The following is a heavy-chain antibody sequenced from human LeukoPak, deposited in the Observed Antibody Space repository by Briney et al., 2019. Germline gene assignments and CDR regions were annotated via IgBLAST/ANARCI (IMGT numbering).Heavy chain of an antibody. J-gene: IGHJ5*02. CDR3: ARHKGIGVARYWFDP. CDR1: GGSISSSNW. D-gene: IGHD6-19*01. Sequence: SGTLSLTCAVSGGSISSSNWWSWVRQPPGKGLEWIGEIYHSGSTNYKPSLKSRVTISVDTSKNQFSLKLSSVTAADTALYYSARHKGIGVARYWFDPWGQGTLVTVSS. CDR2: IYHSGST. V-gene: IGHV4-4*02.